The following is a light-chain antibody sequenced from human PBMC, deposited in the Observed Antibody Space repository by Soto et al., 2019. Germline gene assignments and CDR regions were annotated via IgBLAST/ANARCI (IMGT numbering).Light chain of an antibody. CDR2: EVS. J-gene: IGLJ3*02. Sequence: QSVLTQPASVSGSPGQSITISCTGTSSDVGGYNYVSWYQQHPGKAPKLMIYEVSNRPSGVSNRFSGSKSGNTASLIISGLQAEDEADYYCSSYTSSTTLEFGGGTKVTVL. V-gene: IGLV2-14*01. CDR3: SSYTSSTTLE. CDR1: SSDVGGYNY.